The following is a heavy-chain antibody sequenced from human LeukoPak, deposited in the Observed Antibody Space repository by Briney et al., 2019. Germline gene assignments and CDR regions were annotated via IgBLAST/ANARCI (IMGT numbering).Heavy chain of an antibody. CDR3: AKDMHSSSWYSVFGWFDP. J-gene: IGHJ5*02. CDR1: GFTFSSYA. V-gene: IGHV3-23*01. Sequence: PGGSLRLSCAASGFTFSSYAMSWVRQAPGKGLEWVSAISGSGGSTYYADSVKGRSTISRDNSKNTLYLQMNSLRAEDTAVYYCAKDMHSSSWYSVFGWFDPWGQGTLVTVSS. D-gene: IGHD6-13*01. CDR2: ISGSGGST.